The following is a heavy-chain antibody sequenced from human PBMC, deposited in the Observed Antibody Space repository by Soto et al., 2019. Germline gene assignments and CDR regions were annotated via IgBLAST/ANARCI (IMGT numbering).Heavy chain of an antibody. J-gene: IGHJ6*02. CDR3: AGLKTYYDFWSGYLAGPYGLYYYGMDV. Sequence: PSETLSLTCTVSGGSISSGGYYWSWIRQHPGKGLEWIGYIYYSGSTYYNPSLKSRVTISVDTSKNQFSLKLSSVTAADTAVYYCAGLKTYYDFWSGYLAGPYGLYYYGMDVWGQGTTVTVSS. D-gene: IGHD3-3*01. V-gene: IGHV4-31*03. CDR2: IYYSGST. CDR1: GGSISSGGYY.